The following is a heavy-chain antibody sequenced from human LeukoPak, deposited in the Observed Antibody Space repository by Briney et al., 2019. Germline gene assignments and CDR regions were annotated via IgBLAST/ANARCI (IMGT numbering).Heavy chain of an antibody. J-gene: IGHJ4*02. D-gene: IGHD4-17*01. Sequence: PSETLSLTCTVSGGSISSYSYYWSWIRQPAGKGLEWIGRIYSSGSTKYNPSLKSRVTVSVDTSKNQFSLKLSSVTVADTAVYYCARCRPAGGDYVVWHLDYWGQGTLVTVSS. CDR2: IYSSGST. CDR3: ARCRPAGGDYVVWHLDY. V-gene: IGHV4-61*02. CDR1: GGSISSYSYY.